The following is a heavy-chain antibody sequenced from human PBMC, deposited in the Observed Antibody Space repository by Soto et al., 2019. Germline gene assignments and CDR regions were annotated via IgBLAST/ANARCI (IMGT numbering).Heavy chain of an antibody. CDR2: TYYSGDT. D-gene: IGHD2-15*01. V-gene: IGHV4-31*03. CDR1: GGSINSGGYY. Sequence: SETLSLTCTVSGGSINSGGYYWTWIRQHPGRGLESIGYTYYSGDTYYNPSLESRLSISLDTSKNQFSLKLTSVTAADTTIYYCSSFPGSAHYFAMDVWGHGTAVTVSS. J-gene: IGHJ6*02. CDR3: SSFPGSAHYFAMDV.